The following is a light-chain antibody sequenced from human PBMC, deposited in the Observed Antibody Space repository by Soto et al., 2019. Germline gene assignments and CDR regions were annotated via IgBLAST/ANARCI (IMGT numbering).Light chain of an antibody. J-gene: IGKJ1*01. CDR2: GVS. CDR3: EKYGSSNRT. Sequence: EIVLTQSPGTLSLSPGERATLSCRASQSVSSSYFAWYQQKPGQAPRLLIYGVSSRPTGIPDRFSGSGSGTDFTLTISRLESEDFEVYYCEKYGSSNRTLGQGTKV. V-gene: IGKV3-20*01. CDR1: QSVSSSY.